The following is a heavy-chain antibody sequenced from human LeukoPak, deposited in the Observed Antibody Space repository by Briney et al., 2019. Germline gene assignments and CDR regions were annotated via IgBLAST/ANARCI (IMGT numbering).Heavy chain of an antibody. D-gene: IGHD4/OR15-4a*01. Sequence: HPGGSLRLSCAASGITIRNYGMTWVRQAPGRGLQWVSSINNSGTRTFYEDSVRGRFTISRDDSKNTIYLQMNSLRAEDTAVYYCARRAGAYSHPYDYWGQGTLVTVSS. J-gene: IGHJ4*02. CDR1: GITIRNYG. CDR3: ARRAGAYSHPYDY. CDR2: INNSGTRT. V-gene: IGHV3-23*05.